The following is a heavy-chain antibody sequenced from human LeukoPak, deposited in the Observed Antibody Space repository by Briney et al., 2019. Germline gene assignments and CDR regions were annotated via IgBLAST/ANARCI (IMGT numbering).Heavy chain of an antibody. CDR2: IKQDGSEK. J-gene: IGHJ3*02. Sequence: GGSLRLSCAASGFTFSSYWMSWVRQAPGKGLEWVANIKQDGSEKYYVDSVKGRFTISRGNAKNSLYLQMDSLRAEDTAVYYCARGGSSRRITIFGVVSNAFDIWGQGTMVTVSS. CDR1: GFTFSSYW. V-gene: IGHV3-7*01. D-gene: IGHD3-3*01. CDR3: ARGGSSRRITIFGVVSNAFDI.